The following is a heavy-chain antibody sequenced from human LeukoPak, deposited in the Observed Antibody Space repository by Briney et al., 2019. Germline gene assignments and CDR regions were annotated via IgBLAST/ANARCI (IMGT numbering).Heavy chain of an antibody. CDR3: ARAYCSSTSCYSSYYGMDV. V-gene: IGHV3-21*01. D-gene: IGHD2-2*02. Sequence: LRLSCAASGFTFSSYSMNWVRQAPGKGLKWVSSISSSSSYIYYADSVKGRFTISRDNAKNSLYLQMNSLRAEDTAVYYCARAYCSSTSCYSSYYGMDVWGQGTTVTVSS. CDR2: ISSSSSYI. J-gene: IGHJ6*02. CDR1: GFTFSSYS.